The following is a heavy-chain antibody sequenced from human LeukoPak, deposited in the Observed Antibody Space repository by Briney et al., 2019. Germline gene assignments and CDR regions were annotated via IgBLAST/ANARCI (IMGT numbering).Heavy chain of an antibody. CDR2: ISSSSSTI. J-gene: IGHJ4*02. D-gene: IGHD3-10*01. CDR1: GFTFSIYS. V-gene: IGHV3-48*01. CDR3: ARDPMVRGAIVVTCLDC. Sequence: GGSLRLSCAASGFTFSIYSMNWVHQAPGKGLEWVSYISSSSSTIYYADSVKGRFTISRDNAKNSLYLQMNSLRAEDTAVYYCARDPMVRGAIVVTCLDCWGQGTLVTVSS.